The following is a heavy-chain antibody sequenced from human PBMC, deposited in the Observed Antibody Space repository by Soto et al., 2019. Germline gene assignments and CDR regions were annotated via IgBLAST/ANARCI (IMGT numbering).Heavy chain of an antibody. CDR2: ISAYNGNT. J-gene: IGHJ3*02. V-gene: IGHV1-18*01. Sequence: ASVKVSCKASGYTFTSYGISWVRQAPGQGLEWMGWISAYNGNTNYAQKLQGRVTTTTDTSTSTAYMELRSLRSDDTAVYYCAKDTAMDPHAFDIWGQGTMVTVS. CDR1: GYTFTSYG. CDR3: AKDTAMDPHAFDI. D-gene: IGHD5-18*01.